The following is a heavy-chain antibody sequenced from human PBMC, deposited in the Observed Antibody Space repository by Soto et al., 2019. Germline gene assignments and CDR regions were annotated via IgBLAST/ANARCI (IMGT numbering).Heavy chain of an antibody. Sequence: PSETLSLTCTVSGGSVSIGSYYWSWIRQPPGKGLEWIGYIYYSGSTNYNPSLKSRVTISVDTSKNQFSLKLSSVTAADTAVYYCAREGGDGAARTGYYYYYGMDVWGQGTTVTVSS. J-gene: IGHJ6*02. CDR1: GGSVSIGSYY. D-gene: IGHD6-6*01. V-gene: IGHV4-61*01. CDR3: AREGGDGAARTGYYYYYGMDV. CDR2: IYYSGST.